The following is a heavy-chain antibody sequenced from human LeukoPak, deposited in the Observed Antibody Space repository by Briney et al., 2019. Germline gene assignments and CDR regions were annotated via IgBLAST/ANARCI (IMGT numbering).Heavy chain of an antibody. CDR2: IYYSGST. D-gene: IGHD3-3*01. CDR3: ARGGVPGGFYGSFDY. Sequence: SETLSLTCTVSGGSIRSSSYYWGWIRQPPGKGLEWIGSIYYSGSTYYNPSLKSRVTISVDTSKNQFSLKLSSVTAADTAVYYCARGGVPGGFYGSFDYWGQGTLVSVSS. V-gene: IGHV4-39*07. J-gene: IGHJ4*02. CDR1: GGSIRSSSYY.